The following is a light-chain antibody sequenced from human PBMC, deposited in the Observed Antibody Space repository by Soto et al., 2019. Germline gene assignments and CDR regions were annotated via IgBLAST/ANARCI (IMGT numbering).Light chain of an antibody. CDR3: QQGYSTPLT. CDR2: AAS. J-gene: IGKJ4*01. V-gene: IGKV1-39*01. Sequence: DIQLPQSPSSLSASVGDRVTITCRASQSISSYVNWYQQRPGKAPKLLIYAASSLQSGVPSRFSGSGSGTDFTLTISVLQPEDCATAYCQQGYSTPLTFGGGTKVEIK. CDR1: QSISSY.